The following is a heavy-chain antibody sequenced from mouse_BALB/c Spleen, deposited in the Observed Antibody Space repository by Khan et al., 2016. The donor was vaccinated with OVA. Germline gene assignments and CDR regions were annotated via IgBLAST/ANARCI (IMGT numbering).Heavy chain of an antibody. CDR2: VSPGSGSP. CDR3: TRSNYDGNSFYAMDY. J-gene: IGHJ4*01. D-gene: IGHD1-1*01. V-gene: IGHV1S41*01. CDR1: GYTFTSYW. Sequence: DLVKPGASVKLSCKASGYTFTSYWINWIKQRPGQGLEWIGRVSPGSGSPYYNEIFKGKATVTVDKSSSTAYLQLNSLSSEDSAVYFCTRSNYDGNSFYAMDYWGQGTSVTVSS.